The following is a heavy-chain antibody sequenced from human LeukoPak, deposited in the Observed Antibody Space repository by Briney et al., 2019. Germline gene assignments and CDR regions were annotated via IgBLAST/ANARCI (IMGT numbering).Heavy chain of an antibody. CDR3: ARGRGYNYLISNFDS. D-gene: IGHD5-12*01. CDR1: GGSISSNSYY. V-gene: IGHV4-39*07. Sequence: SETLSLTCAVSGGSISSNSYYWGWIRQPPGKGLEWIGSIYYSGSTYYNPSLKSRLTISLDTSKNQFSLGLRSVTAADTAVYYCARGRGYNYLISNFDSWGQGTLVPVSS. J-gene: IGHJ4*02. CDR2: IYYSGST.